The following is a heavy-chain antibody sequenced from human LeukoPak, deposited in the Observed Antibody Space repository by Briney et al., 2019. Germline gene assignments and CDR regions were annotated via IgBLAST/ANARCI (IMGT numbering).Heavy chain of an antibody. D-gene: IGHD3-9*01. J-gene: IGHJ4*02. CDR3: ARVTGYTIEDYFDY. V-gene: IGHV4-59*01. CDR1: GESISGFY. CDR2: IYYSGST. Sequence: SETLSLTCTVSGESISGFYWTWIRQPPGKGLEWIGYIYYSGSTNYNPSLKSRVTISVDTSKNQFSLKLSSVTAADTAVYYCARVTGYTIEDYFDYWGQGTLVTVSS.